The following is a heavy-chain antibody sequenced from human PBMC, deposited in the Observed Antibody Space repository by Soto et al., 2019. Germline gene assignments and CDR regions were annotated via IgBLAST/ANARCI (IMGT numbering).Heavy chain of an antibody. CDR2: IYHSGST. CDR3: ASSHAGAHITASVH. V-gene: IGHV4-30-2*01. D-gene: IGHD6-13*01. J-gene: IGHJ4*02. CDR1: GGSISSGGYS. Sequence: QLQLQESGSGLVKPSQTLSLTCAVSGGSISSGGYSWSWIRQPPGKGLEWIGYIYHSGSTYYNPSLKSRVNISVDRSNNQFSLKLRSVTAADTAVYYCASSHAGAHITASVHWGQGTLVTVSS.